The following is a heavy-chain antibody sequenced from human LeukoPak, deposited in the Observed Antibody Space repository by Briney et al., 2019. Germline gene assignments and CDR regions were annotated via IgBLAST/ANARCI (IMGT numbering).Heavy chain of an antibody. D-gene: IGHD3-22*01. CDR1: GGSISSYY. V-gene: IGHV4-59*12. J-gene: IGHJ4*02. Sequence: PSETLSLTCTVSGGSISSYYWSWIRQPPGKGLEWIGYIYYSGSTNYNPSLKSRVTISVDTSKNQFSLKLSSVTAADTAVYYCARDRGYDSSGYYLYYFDYWGQGTLVTVSS. CDR2: IYYSGST. CDR3: ARDRGYDSSGYYLYYFDY.